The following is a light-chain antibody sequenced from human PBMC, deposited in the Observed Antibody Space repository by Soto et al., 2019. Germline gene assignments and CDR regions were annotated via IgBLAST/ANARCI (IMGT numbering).Light chain of an antibody. Sequence: EIVLTQSPATLSSSPCERATLSWRASQTVSNKLAWYQHKPGQAPRLLIYDTPDRATGIPARFSGSGSGTDFTLTISSLEPEDFAVYYCHQRKSWPRTFGQGTKVDIK. CDR3: HQRKSWPRT. J-gene: IGKJ1*01. CDR1: QTVSNK. CDR2: DTP. V-gene: IGKV3-11*01.